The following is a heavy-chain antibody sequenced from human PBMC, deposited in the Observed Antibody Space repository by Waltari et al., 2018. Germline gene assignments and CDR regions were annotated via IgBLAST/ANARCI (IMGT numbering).Heavy chain of an antibody. J-gene: IGHJ4*02. V-gene: IGHV1-2*02. CDR1: GNTFSGYF. Sequence: QVQLVQSGSEVKKPGASVKVSCKASGNTFSGYFFHWVRQAPGQGLEWMGWIDANSGGTSYAQQFQGRVTLTRDTSITTAYMDLSSLTSEDTAIYYCARDPPRSFGGYDSWGQGTLVTVSS. CDR2: IDANSGGT. D-gene: IGHD5-12*01. CDR3: ARDPPRSFGGYDS.